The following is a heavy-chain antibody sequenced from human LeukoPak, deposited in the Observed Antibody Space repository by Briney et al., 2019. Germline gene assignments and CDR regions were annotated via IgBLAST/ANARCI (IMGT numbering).Heavy chain of an antibody. Sequence: ASVKVSCKASGYTFTSYGISWVRQAPGQGLEWMGWISAYNGNTNYAQNLQGRVTMTTDTSTSTAYMELRSLRSDDTAMYYCARGNYDILTGPRRTDAFDIWGQGTMVTVSS. V-gene: IGHV1-18*01. D-gene: IGHD3-9*01. J-gene: IGHJ3*02. CDR3: ARGNYDILTGPRRTDAFDI. CDR2: ISAYNGNT. CDR1: GYTFTSYG.